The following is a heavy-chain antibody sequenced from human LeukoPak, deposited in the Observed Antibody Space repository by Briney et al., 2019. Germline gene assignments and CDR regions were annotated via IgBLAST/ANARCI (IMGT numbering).Heavy chain of an antibody. V-gene: IGHV1-69*04. CDR3: ARDLGAAAGTGY. Sequence: GASVKVSCKASGGTFSSYAISWVRQAPGQGLEWMGRIIPILGIANYAQKFQGRVTITADKSTSTAYMELSSLRSEDTAVYYCARDLGAAAGTGYWGQGTLVTVSS. J-gene: IGHJ4*02. CDR1: GGTFSSYA. D-gene: IGHD6-13*01. CDR2: IIPILGIA.